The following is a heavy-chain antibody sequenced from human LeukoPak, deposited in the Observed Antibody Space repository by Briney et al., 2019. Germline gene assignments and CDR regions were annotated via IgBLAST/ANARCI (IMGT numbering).Heavy chain of an antibody. V-gene: IGHV4-59*01. CDR2: IYYSGST. D-gene: IGHD3-10*01. Sequence: SETLSLTCTVSGGSISSYYWSWIRQPPGKGLEWIGYIYYSGSTNYNPSLKSRVTISVDTSKNQFSLKLSSVTAEDTAVCYCARVAYYGSGSLNFDYWGQGTMVSVSS. CDR3: ARVAYYGSGSLNFDY. J-gene: IGHJ4*02. CDR1: GGSISSYY.